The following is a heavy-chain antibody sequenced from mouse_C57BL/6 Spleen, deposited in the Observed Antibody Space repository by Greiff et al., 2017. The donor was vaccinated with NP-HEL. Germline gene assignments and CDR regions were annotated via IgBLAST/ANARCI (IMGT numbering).Heavy chain of an antibody. Sequence: VQLQQSGGDLVKPGGSLKLSCAASGFTFSSYGMSWVRQTPDKRLEWVATISSGGSYTYYPDSVKGRFTISRDNAKNTLYLQMSSLKSEDTAMYYCARDYAGYFDVWGTGTTVTVSS. CDR2: ISSGGSYT. D-gene: IGHD1-1*01. J-gene: IGHJ1*03. CDR3: ARDYAGYFDV. V-gene: IGHV5-6*01. CDR1: GFTFSSYG.